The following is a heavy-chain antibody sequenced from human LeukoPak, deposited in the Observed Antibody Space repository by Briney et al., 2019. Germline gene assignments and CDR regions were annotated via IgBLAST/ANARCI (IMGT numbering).Heavy chain of an antibody. D-gene: IGHD6-6*01. CDR3: ARHLYSSSSGGFDY. J-gene: IGHJ4*02. V-gene: IGHV1-8*03. CDR2: MNPNSGNT. Sequence: ASVKVSCKASGYTFTSYDINWVRQATGQGLEWMGWMNPNSGNTGYAQKFQGRVTITRNTSISTAYMELNSLRSEDTAVYYCARHLYSSSSGGFDYWGQGTLVTVSS. CDR1: GYTFTSYD.